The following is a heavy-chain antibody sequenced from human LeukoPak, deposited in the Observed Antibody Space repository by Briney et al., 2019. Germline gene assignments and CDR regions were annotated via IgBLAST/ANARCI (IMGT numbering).Heavy chain of an antibody. V-gene: IGHV1-69*13. J-gene: IGHJ4*02. CDR2: IIPIFGTA. CDR1: GGTFSSYA. D-gene: IGHD3-3*01. Sequence: SVTVSCKASGGTFSSYAISWVRQAPGQGLEWMGGIIPIFGTANYAQKFQGRVTITADESTSTAYMELSSLRSEDTAVYYCARGDYDFWSGSMDYWGQGTLVTVSS. CDR3: ARGDYDFWSGSMDY.